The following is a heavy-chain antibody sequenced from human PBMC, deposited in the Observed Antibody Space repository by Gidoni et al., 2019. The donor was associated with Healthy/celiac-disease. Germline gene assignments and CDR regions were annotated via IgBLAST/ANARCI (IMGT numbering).Heavy chain of an antibody. CDR1: GGSISSGGYS. J-gene: IGHJ3*02. CDR2: IYQSGGT. Sequence: QLQLQESGSGLVKPSQTLSLTCAVSGGSISSGGYSWSWIRQPPGKVLEWIGYIYQSGGTYYNPSLKIRGTISVGRSKHQFSLKLSSVTAADTAVYYCARSTIFSAFDIWGQGTMVTVSS. CDR3: ARSTIFSAFDI. V-gene: IGHV4-30-2*01. D-gene: IGHD3-3*01.